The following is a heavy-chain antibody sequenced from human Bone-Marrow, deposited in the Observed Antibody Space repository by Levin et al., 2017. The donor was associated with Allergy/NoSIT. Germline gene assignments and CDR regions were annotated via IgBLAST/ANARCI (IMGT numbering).Heavy chain of an antibody. V-gene: IGHV3-48*02. CDR1: GFTFSRYS. D-gene: IGHD3-9*01. Sequence: GGSLRLSCAASGFTFSRYSFNWVRQAPGKGLEWVSYIPSDGRAVYYADSVKGRFTISRDNAKNSLFLQMNSLRDEDTAVYYCVRDDDIYDTIQSDYWGQGTPVTVSS. CDR3: VRDDDIYDTIQSDY. J-gene: IGHJ4*02. CDR2: IPSDGRAV.